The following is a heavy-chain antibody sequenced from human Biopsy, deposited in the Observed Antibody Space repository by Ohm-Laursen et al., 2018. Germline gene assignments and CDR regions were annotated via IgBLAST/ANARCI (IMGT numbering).Heavy chain of an antibody. CDR3: AADINVWNVNY. D-gene: IGHD1-1*01. CDR1: GYTLNELS. J-gene: IGHJ4*02. CDR2: FAPENGKT. V-gene: IGHV1-24*01. Sequence: ASVKVSCKVSGYTLNELSPPPPPQVPGKGLEWMGGFAPENGKTVYAQNFQARVSLTEDASTDTAYMELRSLRSEDTAVYYCAADINVWNVNYWGQGTQVTVSS.